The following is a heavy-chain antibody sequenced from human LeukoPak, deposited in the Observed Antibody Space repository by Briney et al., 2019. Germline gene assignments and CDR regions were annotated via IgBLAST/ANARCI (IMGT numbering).Heavy chain of an antibody. CDR2: INPNSGGT. D-gene: IGHD1-26*01. Sequence: ASVTVSCKASGYIFTGYYMHWVRQAPGQGLEWMGWINPNSGGTNYAQKFQGRVTMTEDTSTDTAYMELSSLRSEDTAVYYCATDAARIVGATPEFDYWGQGTLVTVSS. J-gene: IGHJ4*02. CDR3: ATDAARIVGATPEFDY. CDR1: GYIFTGYY. V-gene: IGHV1-2*02.